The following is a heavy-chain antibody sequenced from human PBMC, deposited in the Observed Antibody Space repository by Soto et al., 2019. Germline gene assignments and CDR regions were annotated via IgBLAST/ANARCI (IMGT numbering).Heavy chain of an antibody. V-gene: IGHV3-21*01. CDR3: ASDGTTVSPLEYYYYYYGMDV. CDR2: ISSSGSYT. CDR1: GFTFSSYS. D-gene: IGHD4-4*01. J-gene: IGHJ6*02. Sequence: GGSLRLSCAASGFTFSSYSMNWVRQAPGKGLEWVSSISSSGSYTYYADSVKGRFTISRDNAKNTLYLQMNSLRAEDTAVYYCASDGTTVSPLEYYYYYYGMDVWGQGTTVTVSS.